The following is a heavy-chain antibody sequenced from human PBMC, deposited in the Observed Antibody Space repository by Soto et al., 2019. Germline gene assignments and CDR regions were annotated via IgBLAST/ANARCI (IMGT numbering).Heavy chain of an antibody. CDR2: INHTGST. CDR3: ARQLTPWDRFDS. J-gene: IGHJ4*02. Sequence: QVQLQQWGAGLLKPSEPLSLTCAVNGASLSGYYWSWIRQPPGKGLEWIGEINHTGSTNYNPSLKSRVTISVDTSKNQFSLRLSSVTAADSAVYYCARQLTPWDRFDSWGQGTLVTVSS. D-gene: IGHD1-26*01. CDR1: GASLSGYY. V-gene: IGHV4-34*01.